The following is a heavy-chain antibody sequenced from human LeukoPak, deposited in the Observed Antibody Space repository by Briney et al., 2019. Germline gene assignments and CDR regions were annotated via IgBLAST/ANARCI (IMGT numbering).Heavy chain of an antibody. D-gene: IGHD1-14*01. V-gene: IGHV4-38-2*01. CDR3: ARPLTDPYWNDAFDI. CDR1: GYSISSGYY. J-gene: IGHJ3*02. CDR2: IYHSGST. Sequence: SETLSLTCAVSGYSISSGYYWGWIRQPPGKGLEWIGSIYHSGSTYYNPSLKSRVTISVDTSKNQFSLKLSSVTAADTAVYYCARPLTDPYWNDAFDIWGQGTMVTVS.